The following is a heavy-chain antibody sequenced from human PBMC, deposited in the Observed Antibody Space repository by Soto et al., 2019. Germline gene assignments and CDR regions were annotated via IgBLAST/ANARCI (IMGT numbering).Heavy chain of an antibody. CDR3: ARGGEIATIFGGNHFDY. V-gene: IGHV4-59*01. J-gene: IGHJ4*02. Sequence: SETLSLTCTISGGSISPYYWIWIRQPPGKGLEWIGYIFYSGTTNYNPSLESRVTMSVDTSKKQFSLKVNSVTAADTAVYYCARGGEIATIFGGNHFDYWGQGILVTVSS. CDR2: IFYSGTT. D-gene: IGHD3-10*02. CDR1: GGSISPYY.